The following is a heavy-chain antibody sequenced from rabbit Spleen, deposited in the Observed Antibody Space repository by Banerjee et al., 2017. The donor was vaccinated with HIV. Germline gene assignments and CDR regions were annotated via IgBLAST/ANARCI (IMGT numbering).Heavy chain of an antibody. CDR2: IYTGNGNT. J-gene: IGHJ4*01. CDR3: ARDLVSVVGWNFNL. CDR1: GLSFSSRDD. Sequence: QQLVESGGGLVKPGASLTLTCKASGLSFSSRDDMCWVRQAPGKGLEWIACIYTGNGNTYYANWAKGRFTISKTSSTTVTLQMTSLTAADTATYFCARDLVSVVGWNFNLWGQGTLVTVS. V-gene: IGHV1S40*01. D-gene: IGHD1-1*01.